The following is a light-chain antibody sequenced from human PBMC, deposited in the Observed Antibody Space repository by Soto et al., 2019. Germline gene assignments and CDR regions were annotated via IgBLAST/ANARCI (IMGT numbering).Light chain of an antibody. CDR2: GAS. Sequence: EIVMTQSPATLSVSPGERATLSCRASQSVSSNLAWYQQKPGLAPRLLIYGASTRATGIPARFSGSGSGTEFPLTISSLQSEDFAVYYCQQYKNWPYTFGQGTKLEIK. CDR3: QQYKNWPYT. J-gene: IGKJ2*01. V-gene: IGKV3-15*01. CDR1: QSVSSN.